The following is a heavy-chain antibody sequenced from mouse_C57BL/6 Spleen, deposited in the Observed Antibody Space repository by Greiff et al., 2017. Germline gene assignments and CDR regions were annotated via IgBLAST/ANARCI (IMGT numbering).Heavy chain of an antibody. J-gene: IGHJ4*01. D-gene: IGHD1-1*01. CDR3: ARGGGSRALDY. CDR2: IDPSDSYT. Sequence: QVHVKQPGAELVKPGASVKLSCKASGYTFTSYWMQWVKQRPGQGLEWIGEIDPSDSYTNYNQKFKGKATLTVDTSSSTAYMQLSSLTSEDSAVYYCARGGGSRALDYWGQGTSVTVSS. CDR1: GYTFTSYW. V-gene: IGHV1-50*01.